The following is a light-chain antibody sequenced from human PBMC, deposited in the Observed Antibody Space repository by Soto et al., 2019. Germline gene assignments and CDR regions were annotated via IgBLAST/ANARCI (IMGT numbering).Light chain of an antibody. CDR1: QSISSS. CDR3: QQSYRTLRYT. Sequence: DVQMTQSPSSLSASVGDRVTITCRASQSISSSLNWYQQKPGKAPKLLIYAASSLQSAVPSRFSGSGSGTDLPLTISSLQPEDFATYYCQQSYRTLRYTFGQGTKLEIK. CDR2: AAS. V-gene: IGKV1-39*01. J-gene: IGKJ2*01.